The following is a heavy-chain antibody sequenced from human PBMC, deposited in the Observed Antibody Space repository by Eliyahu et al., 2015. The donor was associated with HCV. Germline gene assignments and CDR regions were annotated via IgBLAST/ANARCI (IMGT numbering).Heavy chain of an antibody. CDR2: INSDGSST. D-gene: IGHD3-10*01. Sequence: EVQVVESGGGLVQPGGSLRLSCAASGFTFSNXWMHWFRQAPGEGLGWVSRINSDGSSTSYADSVKGRFTISRDNAKNTVDLQMNSLRVDDTAVYYCSREGSVWFGELSWFDPWGQGTLVTVSS. CDR3: SREGSVWFGELSWFDP. J-gene: IGHJ5*02. V-gene: IGHV3-74*01. CDR1: GFTFSNXW.